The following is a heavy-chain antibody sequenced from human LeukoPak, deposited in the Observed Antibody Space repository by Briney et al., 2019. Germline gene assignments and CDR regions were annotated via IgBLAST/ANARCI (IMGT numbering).Heavy chain of an antibody. D-gene: IGHD3-22*01. J-gene: IGHJ6*03. CDR2: ISGSGGGT. CDR3: AKRYDGRVSPAYYYYYMDV. V-gene: IGHV3-23*01. CDR1: GFTFTSYA. Sequence: GGSLRLSCAASGFTFTSYAMNCVRQAPGKGLEWVSGISGSGGGTYYADSVKGRFTISRDNSKNTLYLQMNSLRDEDTAVYYCAKRYDGRVSPAYYYYYMDVWGKGTTVTVSS.